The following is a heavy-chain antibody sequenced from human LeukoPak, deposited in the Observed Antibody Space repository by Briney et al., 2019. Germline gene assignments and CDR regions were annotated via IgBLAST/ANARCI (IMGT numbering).Heavy chain of an antibody. CDR2: ISNDERNK. J-gene: IGHJ4*02. D-gene: IGHD3-10*01. CDR3: ARDTLPSMVRGVIISLTLDY. CDR1: GFTFTNFA. Sequence: GGSLRLSCAASGFTFTNFAMHWVRQAPGKGLEWVAVISNDERNKYYADSVKGRFTISRDNSKNTLYLQMNSLRAEDTAVYYCARDTLPSMVRGVIISLTLDYWGQGTLVTVSS. V-gene: IGHV3-30*04.